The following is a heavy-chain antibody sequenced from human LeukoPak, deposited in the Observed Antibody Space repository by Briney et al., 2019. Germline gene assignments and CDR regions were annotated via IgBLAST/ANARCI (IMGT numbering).Heavy chain of an antibody. Sequence: ASVKVSCKASGYTFTGYYMHWVRQAPGQGLEWMGWINPNSGGTNYAQKFQGRVTMTRDTSISTAYMELSRLRSDDTAVYYCARDSALAYCGGDCYSSDYWGQGTLVTVSS. CDR2: INPNSGGT. CDR1: GYTFTGYY. V-gene: IGHV1-2*02. D-gene: IGHD2-21*01. CDR3: ARDSALAYCGGDCYSSDY. J-gene: IGHJ4*02.